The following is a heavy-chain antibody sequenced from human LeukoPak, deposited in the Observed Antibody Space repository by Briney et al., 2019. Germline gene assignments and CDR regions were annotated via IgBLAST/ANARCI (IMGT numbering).Heavy chain of an antibody. D-gene: IGHD1-26*01. CDR3: SRDRSGSHYYMDV. CDR1: GSNFATQW. CDR2: ITSNGDVT. Sequence: PGGSLRLSCAASGSNFATQWMHWVRQAPGKGLEWVARITSNGDVTSYAESVKGRFTISRDNAKNTVDLQMNSLRVEDTAVYYCSRDRSGSHYYMDVWGRGTTVTVSS. J-gene: IGHJ6*03. V-gene: IGHV3-74*01.